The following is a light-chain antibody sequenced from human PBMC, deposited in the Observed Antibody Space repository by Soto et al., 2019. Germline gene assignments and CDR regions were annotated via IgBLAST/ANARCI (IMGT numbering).Light chain of an antibody. Sequence: QSALTQPASVSGSLGQSITISCTGTSSDVGAYNYVSWYQQHPDKAPKLLIFEVTNRPSGVSGRFSGSKSGITASLSISGLQHEDEADYYFSSYSSSSPVLFGGGTKLTVL. CDR1: SSDVGAYNY. CDR3: SSYSSSSPVL. J-gene: IGLJ2*01. CDR2: EVT. V-gene: IGLV2-14*01.